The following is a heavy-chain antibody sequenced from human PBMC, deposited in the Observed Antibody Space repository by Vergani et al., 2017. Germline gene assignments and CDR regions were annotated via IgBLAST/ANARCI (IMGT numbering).Heavy chain of an antibody. Sequence: QVQLVQSGAEVKKPGSSVKVSCKASGGTFSSYAISWVRQAPGQGLEWMGGIIPIFGTANYAQKFQGRVTITADESTSTAYMELSSLRSEATAVYYCARDGEELGSQGGYYFDYWGQGTLVTVSS. CDR2: IIPIFGTA. V-gene: IGHV1-69*12. D-gene: IGHD7-27*01. CDR1: GGTFSSYA. CDR3: ARDGEELGSQGGYYFDY. J-gene: IGHJ4*02.